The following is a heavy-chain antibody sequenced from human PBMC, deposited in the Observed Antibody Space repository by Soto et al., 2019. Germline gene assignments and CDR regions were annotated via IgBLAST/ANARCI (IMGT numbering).Heavy chain of an antibody. V-gene: IGHV1-69*02. Sequence: QVQLVQSGAEVKKPGSSVKVSCKASGGTFSSSTISWVRQAPGQALEWMGRIIPILGLADYAQHFQGRVTXTADTSTSTAYMDLSSLTSDDPAVYYCARTFGGRQTWWFDPWGQGTLVTVSS. CDR2: IIPILGLA. J-gene: IGHJ5*02. CDR1: GGTFSSST. D-gene: IGHD2-15*01. CDR3: ARTFGGRQTWWFDP.